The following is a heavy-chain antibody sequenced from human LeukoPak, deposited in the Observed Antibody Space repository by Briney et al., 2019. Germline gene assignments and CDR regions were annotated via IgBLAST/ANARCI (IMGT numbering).Heavy chain of an antibody. Sequence: GGSLRLSCAASGFIFSSYWMHWVRQAPGKGLVWVSRINSDGSSTNYADSVKGRFTISRDNAKNTLYLQMNSLRAEDTAVYYCATFTEGENYHYTANLWGQGTLVIVSS. V-gene: IGHV3-74*01. J-gene: IGHJ4*02. CDR2: INSDGSST. CDR3: ATFTEGENYHYTANL. D-gene: IGHD3-16*02. CDR1: GFIFSSYW.